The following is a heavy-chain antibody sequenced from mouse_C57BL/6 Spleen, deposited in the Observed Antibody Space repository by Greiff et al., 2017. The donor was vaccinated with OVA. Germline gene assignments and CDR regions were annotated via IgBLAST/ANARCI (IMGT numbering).Heavy chain of an antibody. V-gene: IGHV14-1*01. D-gene: IGHD1-1*01. CDR1: GFNIKDYY. CDR3: TTDTYDYGGRHP. J-gene: IGHJ4*01. Sequence: VQLQQSGAELVRPGASVKLSCTASGFNIKDYYMHWVKQRPEQGLEWIGRIDPEDGDTEYDPKFQGKATMTADTSSNTAYLQLSSLTSEDTAVYYCTTDTYDYGGRHPRGQGTSVTVSS. CDR2: IDPEDGDT.